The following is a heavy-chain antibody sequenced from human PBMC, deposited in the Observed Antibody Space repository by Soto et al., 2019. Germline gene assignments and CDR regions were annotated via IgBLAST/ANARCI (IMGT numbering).Heavy chain of an antibody. CDR1: GGTFSSYA. CDR2: IIPIFGTA. CDR3: ARADSSGWYRGQYYYYGMDV. D-gene: IGHD6-19*01. J-gene: IGHJ6*02. V-gene: IGHV1-69*13. Sequence: SVKVSCKASGGTFSSYAISWVRQAPGQGLEWMGGIIPIFGTANYAQKFQGRVTITADESTSTAYMELSSLRSEDTAVYYCARADSSGWYRGQYYYYGMDVWGQGTTVTVSS.